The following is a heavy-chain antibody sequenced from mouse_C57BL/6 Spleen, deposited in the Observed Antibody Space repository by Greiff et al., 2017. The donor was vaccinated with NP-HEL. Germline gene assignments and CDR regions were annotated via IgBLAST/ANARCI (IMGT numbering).Heavy chain of an antibody. V-gene: IGHV14-1*01. J-gene: IGHJ2*01. CDR3: TAFTPPYYYGSSSFYFDD. D-gene: IGHD1-1*01. CDR2: IDPEDGDT. CDR1: GFNIKDYY. Sequence: VQLKESGAELVRPGASVKLSCTASGFNIKDYYMHWVKQRPEQGLEWIGRIDPEDGDTEYAPKFPGKATMTADTSSNTAYLQLSSLTSEDTAVYYCTAFTPPYYYGSSSFYFDDWGQGTTLTVSS.